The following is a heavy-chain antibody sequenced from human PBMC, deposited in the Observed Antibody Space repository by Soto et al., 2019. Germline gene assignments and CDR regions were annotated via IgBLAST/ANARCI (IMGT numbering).Heavy chain of an antibody. CDR1: GGSISSGGYY. CDR3: ARVPKVRGTYYYYGMDV. V-gene: IGHV4-31*03. D-gene: IGHD3-10*01. J-gene: IGHJ6*02. Sequence: SETLSRTCTVSGGSISSGGYYWSWIRQHPGKGLEWIGYIYYSGSTYYNPSLKSRVTISVDTSKNQFSLKLSSVTAADTAVYYCARVPKVRGTYYYYGMDVWGQGTTVTVSS. CDR2: IYYSGST.